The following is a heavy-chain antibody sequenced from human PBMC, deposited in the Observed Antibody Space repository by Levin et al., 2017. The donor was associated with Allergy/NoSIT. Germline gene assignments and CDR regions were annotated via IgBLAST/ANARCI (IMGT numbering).Heavy chain of an antibody. CDR2: IYYSGST. Sequence: LRLSCTVSGGSISGGGYLWTWIRQHPEKGLEWIGYIYYSGSTFYNPSLKSRLMISVDTSKNQFSLNVSSVTAADTAVYYCAREDGSTFDFWGQGALVTVAS. CDR3: AREDGSTFDF. CDR1: GGSISGGGYL. D-gene: IGHD2-2*03. V-gene: IGHV4-31*03. J-gene: IGHJ4*02.